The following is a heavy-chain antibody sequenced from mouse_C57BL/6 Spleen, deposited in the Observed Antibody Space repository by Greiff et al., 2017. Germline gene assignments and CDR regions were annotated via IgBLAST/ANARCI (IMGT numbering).Heavy chain of an antibody. CDR2: INPYNGGT. Sequence: EVQLQESGPVLVKPGASVKMSCKASGYTFTDYYMNWVKQSHGKSLEWIGVINPYNGGTSYNQKFKGKATLTVDKSSSTAYMERNSLTSEDSAVYYCARGYYYGSSYGDYWGQGTSVTVSS. V-gene: IGHV1-19*01. D-gene: IGHD1-1*01. J-gene: IGHJ4*01. CDR3: ARGYYYGSSYGDY. CDR1: GYTFTDYY.